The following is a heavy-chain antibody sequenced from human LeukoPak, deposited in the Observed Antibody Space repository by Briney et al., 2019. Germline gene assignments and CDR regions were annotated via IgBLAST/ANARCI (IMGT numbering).Heavy chain of an antibody. CDR2: MNPNSGNT. Sequence: ASVKVSCKASGYTFTSYDINWVRQATGQGLEWMGWMNPNSGNTGYAQKFQGRVTMTRNTSVSTAYMELSSLRSEDTAVYYCARVLRCSSTSCRYYFDCWGQGTLVTVSS. J-gene: IGHJ4*02. V-gene: IGHV1-8*01. CDR1: GYTFTSYD. D-gene: IGHD2-2*01. CDR3: ARVLRCSSTSCRYYFDC.